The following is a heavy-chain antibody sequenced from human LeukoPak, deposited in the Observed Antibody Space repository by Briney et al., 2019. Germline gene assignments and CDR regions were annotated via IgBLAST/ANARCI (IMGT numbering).Heavy chain of an antibody. CDR3: AREKEKA. V-gene: IGHV3-21*01. CDR2: ISSSSSYI. Sequence: PGGSLRLSCAASGFTFSSYSMNWVRQAPGKGLEWVSSISSSSSYIYYAGSVKGRFTISRDNAKNSLYLQMNSLRAEDTAVYYCAREKEKAWGQGTLVTVSS. D-gene: IGHD5-24*01. CDR1: GFTFSSYS. J-gene: IGHJ5*02.